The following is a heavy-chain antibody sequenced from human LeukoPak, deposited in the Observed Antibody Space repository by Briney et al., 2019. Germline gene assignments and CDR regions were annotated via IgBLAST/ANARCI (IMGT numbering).Heavy chain of an antibody. CDR3: ARDSRHGSGYSSGWYLGY. CDR2: IYSGGST. J-gene: IGHJ4*02. Sequence: PGGSLRLSCAVSGFTVSSNYMSWVRQAPGKGLEWVSVIYSGGSTYYADSVKGRFTISRDNSKNTLYLQMNSLRAEDTAVYYCARDSRHGSGYSSGWYLGYWGQGTLVTVSS. D-gene: IGHD6-19*01. CDR1: GFTVSSNY. V-gene: IGHV3-53*01.